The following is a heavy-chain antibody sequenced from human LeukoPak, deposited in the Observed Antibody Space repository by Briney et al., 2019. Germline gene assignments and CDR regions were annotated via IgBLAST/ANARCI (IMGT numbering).Heavy chain of an antibody. J-gene: IGHJ6*02. V-gene: IGHV3-7*03. CDR3: ARDFPYCSGSYYDRNYYYRMDF. CDR2: IKQDGSEK. D-gene: IGHD3-10*01. Sequence: WGSLRLSCAASGFTFSSYWMSWVRQAPGKGLEWVANIKQDGSEKYYADSVKGRFTISRDNAKNSLYLQMNSLRAEDTAVYYYARDFPYCSGSYYDRNYYYRMDFWGQGPTVTVS. CDR1: GFTFSSYW.